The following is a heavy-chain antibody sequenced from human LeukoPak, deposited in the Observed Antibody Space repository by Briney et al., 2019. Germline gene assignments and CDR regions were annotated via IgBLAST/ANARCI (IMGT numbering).Heavy chain of an antibody. D-gene: IGHD3-10*01. CDR3: AKGTAGRGVHFDY. J-gene: IGHJ4*02. CDR2: IRGSGDRT. CDR1: GCTFSSYA. Sequence: GGSLRFSCAASGCTFSSYAMSWVRQAPGKGLEWVSAIRGSGDRTHYADSVKGRFTISRDNSKNTLYLQMNSLRAEDTAVYYCAKGTAGRGVHFDYWGQGTLVTVSS. V-gene: IGHV3-23*01.